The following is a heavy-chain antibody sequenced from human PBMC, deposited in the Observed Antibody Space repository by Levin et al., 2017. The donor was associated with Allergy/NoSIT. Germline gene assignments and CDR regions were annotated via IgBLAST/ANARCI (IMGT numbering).Heavy chain of an antibody. CDR1: GFTFSSYA. CDR2: ISYDGSNK. V-gene: IGHV3-30*04. D-gene: IGHD3-22*01. J-gene: IGHJ4*02. CDR3: ARESYYYDSSGPIDY. Sequence: GESLKISCAASGFTFSSYAMHWVRQAPGKGLEWVAVISYDGSNKYYADSVKGRFTISRDNSKNTLYLQMNSLRAEDTAVYYCARESYYYDSSGPIDYWGQGTLVTVSS.